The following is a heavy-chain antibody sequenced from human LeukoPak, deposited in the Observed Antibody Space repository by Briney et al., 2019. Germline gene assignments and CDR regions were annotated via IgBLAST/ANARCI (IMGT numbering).Heavy chain of an antibody. J-gene: IGHJ4*02. CDR3: VKLSDDSSGYPYDY. Sequence: GGSLRLSCAASGFAFSTYSMHWVRQAPGKGLEWLALISSDGSNENFADSVKGRFTISRDNSKNTLYLQMSSLRAEDTAVYYCVKLSDDSSGYPYDYWGQGTLVTVSS. V-gene: IGHV3-30*15. CDR1: GFAFSTYS. D-gene: IGHD3-22*01. CDR2: ISSDGSNE.